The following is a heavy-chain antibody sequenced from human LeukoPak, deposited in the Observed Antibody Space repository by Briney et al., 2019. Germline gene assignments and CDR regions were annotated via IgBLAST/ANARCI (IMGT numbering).Heavy chain of an antibody. J-gene: IGHJ6*02. CDR3: ARVEDYGDYNYYYGMDV. CDR2: ISYDGSNK. CDR1: GFTFSSYA. V-gene: IGHV3-30-3*01. Sequence: GSLRLSCAASGFTFSSYAMHWVRQAPGKGLEWVAVISYDGSNKYYADSVKGRFTISRDNSKNTLYLQMNSLRAEDTAVYYCARVEDYGDYNYYYGMDVWGQGTTVTVSS. D-gene: IGHD4-17*01.